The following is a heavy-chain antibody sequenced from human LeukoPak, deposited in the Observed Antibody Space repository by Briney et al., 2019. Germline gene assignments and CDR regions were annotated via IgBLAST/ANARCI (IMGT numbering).Heavy chain of an antibody. CDR3: ARLGHDYGDYTPYFDY. Sequence: GESLKISCKGSGYSFTSYWTGWVRQMPGKGLEWMGIIYPGDSDTRYSPSFQGQVTISADKSISTAYLQWSSLKASDTAMYYCARLGHDYGDYTPYFDYWGQGTLVTVSS. V-gene: IGHV5-51*01. CDR2: IYPGDSDT. CDR1: GYSFTSYW. D-gene: IGHD4-17*01. J-gene: IGHJ4*02.